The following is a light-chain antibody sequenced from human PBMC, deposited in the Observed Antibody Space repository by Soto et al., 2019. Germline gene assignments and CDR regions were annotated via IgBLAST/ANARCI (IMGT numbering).Light chain of an antibody. J-gene: IGKJ4*01. V-gene: IGKV3-20*01. CDR2: GAS. Sequence: EIVLTQSPGTLSLSPGERATLSCRASQSVSSSYLAWYQQKPGQAPRLLIYGASSRATGIPDRFSGRGSGTDFTLTISRLEPEDFAVYYCQQYGSSPLTFGAGTKVDIK. CDR1: QSVSSSY. CDR3: QQYGSSPLT.